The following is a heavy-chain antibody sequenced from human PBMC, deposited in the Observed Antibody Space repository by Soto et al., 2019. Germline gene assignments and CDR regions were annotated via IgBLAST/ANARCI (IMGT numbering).Heavy chain of an antibody. J-gene: IGHJ4*02. CDR3: ARGRYGDY. CDR1: GYAFTTYG. V-gene: IGHV1-18*01. CDR2: ISAHNGNT. Sequence: QVHLVQSGAEVKKPGASVKVSCKGSGYAFTTYGITWVRQAPGQGLEWMGWISAHNGNTNYAQKLQGRVTVTRDTSTSTAYMELRSLRSDDTAVYYGARGRYGDYWGQGALVTCSS. D-gene: IGHD1-1*01.